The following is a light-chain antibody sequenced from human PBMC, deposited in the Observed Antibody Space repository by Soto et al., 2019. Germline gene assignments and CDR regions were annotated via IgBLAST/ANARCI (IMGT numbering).Light chain of an antibody. CDR1: SSDVGSYNL. CDR2: EGS. V-gene: IGLV2-23*01. CDR3: CSYAGSSTPVV. Sequence: QSVLTQPASVSGSPGQSITISCTGTSSDVGSYNLVSWYQQHTGKAPKLMIYEGSKRHSGVSNRFSGSKSGNTASLTISGLQAEDEADDYCCSYAGSSTPVVFGGGTKLTFL. J-gene: IGLJ2*01.